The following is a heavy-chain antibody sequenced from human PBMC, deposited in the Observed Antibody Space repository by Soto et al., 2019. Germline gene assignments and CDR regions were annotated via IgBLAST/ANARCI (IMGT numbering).Heavy chain of an antibody. D-gene: IGHD6-25*01. J-gene: IGHJ4*02. CDR3: ARVQRVAAMGHFDY. CDR2: IYHIGIT. CDR1: GASITRDDYY. V-gene: IGHV4-30-4*01. Sequence: QVQLQESGPGLVTPSQTLSLTCTVSGASITRDDYYWSWIRQPPGQGLEYIAYIYHIGITYYNPSLQSRVTISLDTAKNQFSLNLASVTAADAAVYYCARVQRVAAMGHFDYWGQGSLVTVSS.